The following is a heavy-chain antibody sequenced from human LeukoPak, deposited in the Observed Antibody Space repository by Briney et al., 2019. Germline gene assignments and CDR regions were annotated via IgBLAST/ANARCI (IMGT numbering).Heavy chain of an antibody. CDR2: IYTSGST. J-gene: IGHJ4*02. V-gene: IGHV4-4*07. D-gene: IGHD6-6*01. Sequence: SETLSLTCTVSGGSFSSYSWSWIRQPAGKGLEWVGRIYTSGSTNYNPSLESRVTMSVDTTKNQYSLKLSSVTAADTAVYYCARGNWHSSSSGYYFDYWGQGTLVTVSS. CDR1: GGSFSSYS. CDR3: ARGNWHSSSSGYYFDY.